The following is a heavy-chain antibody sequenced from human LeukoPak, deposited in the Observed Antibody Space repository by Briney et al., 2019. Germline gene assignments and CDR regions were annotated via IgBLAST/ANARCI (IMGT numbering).Heavy chain of an antibody. D-gene: IGHD4-23*01. J-gene: IGHJ3*02. Sequence: SETLSLTCTISGGSIDTSDYYWGWIRQPPGKGLEWVGSIYFSGSTYYNPSLKSRVTISVDTSNNQFSVKLRSVTTADTAMYYCAREDSGNSDDSLDIWGQGTMVTVSS. CDR2: IYFSGST. CDR3: AREDSGNSDDSLDI. V-gene: IGHV4-39*07. CDR1: GGSIDTSDYY.